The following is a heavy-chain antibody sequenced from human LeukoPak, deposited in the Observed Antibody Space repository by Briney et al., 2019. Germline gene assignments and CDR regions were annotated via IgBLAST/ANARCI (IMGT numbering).Heavy chain of an antibody. CDR3: ARLAAALSY. D-gene: IGHD6-13*01. J-gene: IGHJ4*02. CDR2: VEGDGSSS. CDR1: GFTFSDYA. V-gene: IGHV3-23*01. Sequence: PGGSLRLSCAASGFTFSDYAMSWVRQVSGKGLEWISTVEGDGSSSFYADSVKGRFTGSRDNSKNTLYLQMNSLGAEDTAVYYCARLAAALSYWGQGTLVTVSS.